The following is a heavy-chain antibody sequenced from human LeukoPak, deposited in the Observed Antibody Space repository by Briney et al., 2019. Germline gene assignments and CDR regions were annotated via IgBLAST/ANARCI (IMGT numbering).Heavy chain of an antibody. Sequence: SETLSLTCSVSGDSISRGGFFWSWVRQHPGKALEWIGYINYSGTTFRNPSLQSRVSISVDTSKNQFSLSVTSMTVADTAVYFCAKDQSGGLDYWGQGVLVTVSS. J-gene: IGHJ4*02. D-gene: IGHD3-10*01. CDR3: AKDQSGGLDY. CDR2: INYSGTT. V-gene: IGHV4-31*03. CDR1: GDSISRGGFF.